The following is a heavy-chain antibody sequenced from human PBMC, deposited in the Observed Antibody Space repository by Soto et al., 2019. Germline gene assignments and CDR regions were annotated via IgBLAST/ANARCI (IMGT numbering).Heavy chain of an antibody. D-gene: IGHD3-9*01. CDR2: IVVGIGNT. CDR3: ASDLAYFAWQRPPGYFDR. Sequence: QMQLVQSGPEVQKPGTSVKVSCKASGFTFTSSAVQWVRQARGQRLEWIGWIVVGIGNTNYAQKFQERVTITRDMATSTAYMELSSLRSEDTVVDYCASDLAYFAWQRPPGYFDRWGRCTLVTVSS. J-gene: IGHJ2*01. V-gene: IGHV1-58*01. CDR1: GFTFTSSA.